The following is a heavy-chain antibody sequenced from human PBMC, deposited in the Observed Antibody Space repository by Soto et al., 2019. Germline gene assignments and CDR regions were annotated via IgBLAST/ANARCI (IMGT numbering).Heavy chain of an antibody. CDR2: IYQSGST. CDR1: GGSISSGGYS. Sequence: QLQLQESGSGLVKPSQTLSLTCAVSGGSISSGGYSWSWIRQPPGKGLEWIGYIYQSGSTYYNPSPQSRVTLSVDRSKNQFSLKLSSVTAADTAVYYCAAGGGLPRYYWGQGTLVTVSS. J-gene: IGHJ4*02. CDR3: AAGGGLPRYY. V-gene: IGHV4-30-2*01. D-gene: IGHD5-12*01.